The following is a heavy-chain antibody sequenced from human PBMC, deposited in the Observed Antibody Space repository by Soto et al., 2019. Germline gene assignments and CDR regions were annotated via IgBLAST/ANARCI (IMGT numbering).Heavy chain of an antibody. D-gene: IGHD6-13*01. CDR1: GGTFSSYA. CDR2: IIPIFGTA. J-gene: IGHJ5*02. CDR3: ARGPPGAAAGNWFDP. V-gene: IGHV1-69*06. Sequence: ASVKVSCKASGGTFSSYAISWVRQAPGQGLEWMGGIIPIFGTANYAQKFQGRVTITADKSTSTAYMELSSLRSEDTAVYYCARGPPGAAAGNWFDPWGQGTLVTVSS.